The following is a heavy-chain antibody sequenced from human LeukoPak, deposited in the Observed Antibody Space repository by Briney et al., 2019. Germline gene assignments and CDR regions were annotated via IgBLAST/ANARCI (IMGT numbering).Heavy chain of an antibody. CDR2: IYSGGSI. J-gene: IGHJ6*02. Sequence: GGSLRLSCAASGFTVSSSYMSWVRQAPGKGLEWVSVIYSGGSIYYADSVKGRFTISRDNSKNTLYLQMNSLRAEDTAVYYCARAGPSVGMDVWGQGTTVTVSS. CDR3: ARAGPSVGMDV. D-gene: IGHD1-14*01. CDR1: GFTVSSSY. V-gene: IGHV3-53*01.